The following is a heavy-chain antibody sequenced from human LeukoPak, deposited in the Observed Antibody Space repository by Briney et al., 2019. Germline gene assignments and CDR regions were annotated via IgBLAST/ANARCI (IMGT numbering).Heavy chain of an antibody. J-gene: IGHJ4*02. CDR1: GFTFSDYN. CDR2: MSPDGNKK. V-gene: IGHV3-30-3*01. D-gene: IGHD4-23*01. CDR3: ARDRYGANSPFDY. Sequence: PGRSLRLSCAASGFTFSDYNMHWVRQAPGKGLDWVALMSPDGNKKYYADSVKGRFTISRDNSKNTVDLQLNSLRAEDTAVYYCARDRYGANSPFDYWGQGTQVTVSS.